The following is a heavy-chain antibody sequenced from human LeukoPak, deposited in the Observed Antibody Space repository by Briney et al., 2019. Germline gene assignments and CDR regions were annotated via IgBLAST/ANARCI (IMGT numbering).Heavy chain of an antibody. CDR1: GYTFTSYG. V-gene: IGHV1-18*01. CDR3: ARDLMAAAGRGYGY. J-gene: IGHJ4*02. CDR2: ISAYNGNT. Sequence: EASVKVSCKASGYTFTSYGISWVRQAPGQGLEWIGWISAYNGNTNYAQKLQGRVTMTTDTSTSTAYMGLRSLRSDDTAVYYCARDLMAAAGRGYGYWGQGTLVTVSS. D-gene: IGHD6-13*01.